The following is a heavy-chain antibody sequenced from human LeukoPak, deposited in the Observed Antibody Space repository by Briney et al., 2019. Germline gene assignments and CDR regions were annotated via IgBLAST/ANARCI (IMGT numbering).Heavy chain of an antibody. V-gene: IGHV5-51*01. CDR3: ARPSTAANDY. J-gene: IGHJ4*02. D-gene: IGHD2-2*01. CDR2: IYPGDSDT. Sequence: GESLKISCKGSGYSFTSNWIGWVRQMPGKGLEWMGIIYPGDSDTRYSPSFQGQVTISADKSISTAYLQWSSLKASHTGMYYCARPSTAANDYWGQGTLVTVSS. CDR1: GYSFTSNW.